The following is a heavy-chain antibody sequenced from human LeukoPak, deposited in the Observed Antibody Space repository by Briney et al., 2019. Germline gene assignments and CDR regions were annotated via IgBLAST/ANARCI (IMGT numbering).Heavy chain of an antibody. Sequence: SETLSLTCTVSGGSISSSSYYWGWIRQPPGKGLEWMGSIYYSGNTYSNPSLKSRVTISVDTSKNQVSLTLSSVTAADTAVYYCARLKGYSYGYVDNWGQGILVTVSS. J-gene: IGHJ4*02. D-gene: IGHD5-18*01. CDR2: IYYSGNT. CDR3: ARLKGYSYGYVDN. CDR1: GGSISSSSYY. V-gene: IGHV4-39*01.